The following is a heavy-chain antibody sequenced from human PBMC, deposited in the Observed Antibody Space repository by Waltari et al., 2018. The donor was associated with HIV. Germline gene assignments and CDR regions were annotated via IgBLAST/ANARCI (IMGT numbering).Heavy chain of an antibody. J-gene: IGHJ3*01. D-gene: IGHD6-13*01. CDR2: RWYDGSKK. CDR3: ARVPFASSWSADSFDV. Sequence: VQLEESGGGVVQPGRSRRLSCAASGFRVSDYGMHWVRQAPGKGLRWVAVRWYDGSKKEYSDSVKGRFTISKDNSKNRLFLQMNSLRVDDTAVYFCARVPFASSWSADSFDVWGPGTRITVSS. V-gene: IGHV3-33*01. CDR1: GFRVSDYG.